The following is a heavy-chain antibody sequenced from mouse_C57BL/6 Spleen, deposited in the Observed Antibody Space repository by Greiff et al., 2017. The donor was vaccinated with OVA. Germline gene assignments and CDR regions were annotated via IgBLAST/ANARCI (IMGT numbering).Heavy chain of an antibody. J-gene: IGHJ2*01. CDR2: INPSTGGT. CDR1: GYSFTGYY. D-gene: IGHD1-1*01. V-gene: IGHV1-42*01. CDR3: ARRITTVVAPFDY. Sequence: EVQLQQSGPELVKPGASVKISCKASGYSFTGYYMNWVKQSPEKSLEWIGEINPSTGGTTYNQKFTAKATLTVDKSSSTAYMQLKSLTSEDSAVYYCARRITTVVAPFDYWGQGTTLTVSS.